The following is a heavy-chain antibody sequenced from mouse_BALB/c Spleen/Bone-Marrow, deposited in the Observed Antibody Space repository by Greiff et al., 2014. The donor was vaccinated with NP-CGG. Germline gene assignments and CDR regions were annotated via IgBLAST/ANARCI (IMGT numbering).Heavy chain of an antibody. CDR1: GFTFSDYY. V-gene: IGHV5-4*02. Sequence: VQLKESGGGLVKPGGSLKLSCAASGFTFSDYYMYWVRQTPEKRLEWAATISDGGTYTFYPDSVKGRFTISRDNAKNNLYLQMSSLQSEDTAMYYCTRSGKRYGAMDYWGQGTSVTVSS. CDR3: TRSGKRYGAMDY. CDR2: ISDGGTYT. D-gene: IGHD2-10*02. J-gene: IGHJ4*01.